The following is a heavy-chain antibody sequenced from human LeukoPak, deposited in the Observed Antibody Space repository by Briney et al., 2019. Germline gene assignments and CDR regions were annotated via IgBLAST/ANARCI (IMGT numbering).Heavy chain of an antibody. D-gene: IGHD3-22*01. V-gene: IGHV1-46*01. J-gene: IGHJ4*02. CDR2: INPSGGST. CDR3: AREIGDSSGYYRFDY. CDR1: GYTFTSYY. Sequence: ASVKVSCKASGYTFTSYYMHWVRQAPGQGLEWMGIINPSGGSTSYAQKFQGRVTMTRDTSTSTVYMELSSPRSEDTAVYYCAREIGDSSGYYRFDYWGQGTLVTVSS.